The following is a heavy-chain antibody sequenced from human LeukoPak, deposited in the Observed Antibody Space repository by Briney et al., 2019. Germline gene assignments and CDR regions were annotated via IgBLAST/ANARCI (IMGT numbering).Heavy chain of an antibody. CDR3: ARDLERGTSYYYGMDV. V-gene: IGHV1-2*07. J-gene: IGHJ6*02. Sequence: ASVKVSCTSSVYTFTGYYMHWVRHAPGQGHEWMGWINPNSGGTNYTHTSQGRVTITSVTSISTAYMELSRLRSDDTAVYYCARDLERGTSYYYGMDVWGQGTTVTVSS. CDR1: VYTFTGYY. CDR2: INPNSGGT. D-gene: IGHD1-7*01.